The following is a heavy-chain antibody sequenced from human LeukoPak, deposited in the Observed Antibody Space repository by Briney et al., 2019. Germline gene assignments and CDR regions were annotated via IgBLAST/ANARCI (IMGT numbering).Heavy chain of an antibody. CDR3: ARGATIFGVVN. Sequence: SETLSLTCTVSGYSISSGYYWGWIRQPAGKGLEWIGRIYTSGSTNYNPSLKSRVTISVDTSKNQFSLKLSSVTAADTAVYYCARGATIFGVVNWGQGTLVTVSS. V-gene: IGHV4-61*02. D-gene: IGHD3-3*01. CDR2: IYTSGST. J-gene: IGHJ4*02. CDR1: GYSISSGYY.